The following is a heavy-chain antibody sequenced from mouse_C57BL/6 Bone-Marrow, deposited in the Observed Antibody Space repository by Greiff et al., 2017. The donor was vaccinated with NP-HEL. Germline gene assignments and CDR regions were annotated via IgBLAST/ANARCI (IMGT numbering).Heavy chain of an antibody. CDR2: IHPNSGSN. V-gene: IGHV1-64*01. J-gene: IGHJ2*01. Sequence: VQLQQPGAELVKPGASVKLSCKASGYTFTSYWMPWVKQRPGQGLEWIGMIHPNSGSNNYNEKFKSKATLTVDKSSSTAYMQLSSLTSEDSAVYYWAIWYNSLFDDWGQGTTLTVSS. CDR3: AIWYNSLFDD. D-gene: IGHD2-1*01. CDR1: GYTFTSYW.